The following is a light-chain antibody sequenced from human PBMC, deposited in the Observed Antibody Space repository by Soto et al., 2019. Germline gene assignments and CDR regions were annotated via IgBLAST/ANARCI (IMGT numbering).Light chain of an antibody. CDR1: QSISSTY. CDR3: QQYNKWPAEIT. CDR2: GAS. Sequence: EIVMTQSPATLSVSPGERATPSCRASQSISSTYLAWYQQKPGQAPRLLIYGASSRATGIPDRFSGSGSGTDFTLTISTLEPEDSGVYYCQQYNKWPAEITFGQGTRLEIK. V-gene: IGKV3D-20*02. J-gene: IGKJ5*01.